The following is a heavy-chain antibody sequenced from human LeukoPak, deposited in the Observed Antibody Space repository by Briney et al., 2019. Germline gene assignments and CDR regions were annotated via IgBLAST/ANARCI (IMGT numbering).Heavy chain of an antibody. CDR2: INHSGST. Sequence: PSETLSLTCAVYGGSFSGYYWSWIRQPPGKGLEWIGEINHSGSTNYNPSLKSRVTISVDTSKNQFSLKLSSVTAADTAVYYCASPSPYCGGDCTDAFDIWGQGTMVTVSS. V-gene: IGHV4-34*01. CDR1: GGSFSGYY. J-gene: IGHJ3*02. D-gene: IGHD2-21*02. CDR3: ASPSPYCGGDCTDAFDI.